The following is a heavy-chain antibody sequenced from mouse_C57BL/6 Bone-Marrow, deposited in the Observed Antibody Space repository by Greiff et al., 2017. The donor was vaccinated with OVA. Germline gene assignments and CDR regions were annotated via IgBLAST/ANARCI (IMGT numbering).Heavy chain of an antibody. V-gene: IGHV1-59*01. D-gene: IGHD1-1*01. J-gene: IGHJ1*03. CDR2: IDPSDSYT. CDR3: ASPPYYYGSSWYFDV. CDR1: GYTFTSYW. Sequence: QVQLQQPGAELVRPGTSVKLSCKASGYTFTSYWMHWVKQRPGQGLEWIGVIDPSDSYTNYNQKFKGKATLTVDTSASTAYMQRSSLTSEDSAVYYCASPPYYYGSSWYFDVWGTGTTVTVSS.